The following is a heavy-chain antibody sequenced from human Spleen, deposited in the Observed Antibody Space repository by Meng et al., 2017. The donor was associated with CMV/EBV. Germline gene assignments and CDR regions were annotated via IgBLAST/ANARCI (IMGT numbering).Heavy chain of an antibody. D-gene: IGHD3-3*01. CDR1: AFTFSTYA. V-gene: IGHV3-30-3*01. J-gene: IGHJ6*02. Sequence: CAFTFSTYAIHWVRQAPGKGLEWVAVISYDGSNKYYADSVKGRFTISRDSSKKTVYLQMNSLEPEDTAVYYCAKDEGLAGGGAYLEWLSAYYYYYGMDVWGQGTTVTVSS. CDR3: AKDEGLAGGGAYLEWLSAYYYYYGMDV. CDR2: ISYDGSNK.